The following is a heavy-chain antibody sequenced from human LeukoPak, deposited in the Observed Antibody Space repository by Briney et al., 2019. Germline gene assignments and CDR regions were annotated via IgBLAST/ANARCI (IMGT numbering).Heavy chain of an antibody. V-gene: IGHV3-48*04. Sequence: GGSLRLSCAASGFTFSSYSMNWVRQAPGKGLEWVSYISSSSSTIYYADSVKGRFTISRDNAKNSLYLQMNSLRAEDTAVYYCARDRKKDYMDVWGKGTTVTVSS. CDR1: GFTFSSYS. D-gene: IGHD1-14*01. J-gene: IGHJ6*03. CDR2: ISSSSSTI. CDR3: ARDRKKDYMDV.